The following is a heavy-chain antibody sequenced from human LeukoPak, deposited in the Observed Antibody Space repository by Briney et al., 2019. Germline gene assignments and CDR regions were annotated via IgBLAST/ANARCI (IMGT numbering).Heavy chain of an antibody. D-gene: IGHD3-16*01. CDR1: GFTFSSYA. CDR2: IGNSGGSA. CDR3: AKGGTYRDYFDY. V-gene: IGHV3-23*01. J-gene: IGHJ4*02. Sequence: PGGSLRLSCAASGFTFSSYAMSWVRQAPGKGLEWVSLIGNSGGSAFYADSVKGRFTISRDNSKNTLYLQMNSLRAEDTAVYYCAKGGTYRDYFDYWGQGTLVTVSS.